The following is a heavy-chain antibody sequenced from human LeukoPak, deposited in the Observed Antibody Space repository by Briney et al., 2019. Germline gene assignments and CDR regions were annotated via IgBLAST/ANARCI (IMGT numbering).Heavy chain of an antibody. V-gene: IGHV3-23*01. D-gene: IGHD1-26*01. CDR3: AKGSPSTLGFDY. CDR1: RFTFNNYG. CDR2: ISGSGGST. Sequence: GGSLRLSCAASRFTFNNYGMSWVRQAPGKGLEWVSTISGSGGSTYYAASVKGRFTISRDNSKNTLYLQMNSLRAEDTALYYCAKGSPSTLGFDYWGQGTLVTVSS. J-gene: IGHJ4*02.